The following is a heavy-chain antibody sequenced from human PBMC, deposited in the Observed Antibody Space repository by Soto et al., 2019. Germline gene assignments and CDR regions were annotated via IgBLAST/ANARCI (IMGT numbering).Heavy chain of an antibody. V-gene: IGHV1-2*02. D-gene: IGHD2-2*01. J-gene: IGHJ6*02. CDR2: INPQTGGT. Sequence: ASVKVSCKASGYTFTGYYNHWVREAPGQGLEWMGWINPQTGGTSYAQKLQGSVTLSRDTSINTAYLELSRLRFDDAAVYFCARERYQVISDGMDVWGQGTTVTVSS. CDR1: GYTFTGYY. CDR3: ARERYQVISDGMDV.